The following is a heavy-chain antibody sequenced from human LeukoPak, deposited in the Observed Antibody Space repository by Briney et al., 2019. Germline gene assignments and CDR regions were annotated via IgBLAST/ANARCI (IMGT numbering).Heavy chain of an antibody. CDR1: GFTFSSYG. CDR3: ARDSRDGTFDY. Sequence: PGGSLRLSCAASGFTFSSYGMHWVRQAPGKGLEWVAVISYDGSNKYYADSVKGRFTISRDNSKNTLYLQMNSLRAEDTAVYYCARDSRDGTFDYWGQGTLVTVSS. J-gene: IGHJ4*02. D-gene: IGHD6-13*01. V-gene: IGHV3-30*19. CDR2: ISYDGSNK.